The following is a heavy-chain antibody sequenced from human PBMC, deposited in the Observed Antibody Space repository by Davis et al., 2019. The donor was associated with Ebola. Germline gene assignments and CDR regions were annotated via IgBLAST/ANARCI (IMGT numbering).Heavy chain of an antibody. D-gene: IGHD5-18*01. CDR2: IHHSGGT. Sequence: PSETLSLTCAVYGESFSAYYWNWIRQSPGKGLEWIGEIHHSGGTNSNPSLKSRVTISIDSSKNQFSLKLSSVTAADTAVYYCARGAPLQLWRFSYYYMDVWGEGTTVTVSS. CDR1: GESFSAYY. CDR3: ARGAPLQLWRFSYYYMDV. J-gene: IGHJ6*03. V-gene: IGHV4-34*01.